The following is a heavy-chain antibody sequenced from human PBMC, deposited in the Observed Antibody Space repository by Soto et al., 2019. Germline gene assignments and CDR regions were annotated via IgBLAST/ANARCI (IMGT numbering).Heavy chain of an antibody. Sequence: QVQLVQSGAEVKKPGSSVKVSCKASGGTFSSYAISWVRQAPGQGLEWMGGIIPIFGTANYAQKFQGRVTISGDXSXSXXYMELGSLRSEDTAVYYCARVVTVVKSFHYWYFDLWGRGTLVTVSS. J-gene: IGHJ2*01. CDR3: ARVVTVVKSFHYWYFDL. D-gene: IGHD2-15*01. CDR1: GGTFSSYA. CDR2: IIPIFGTA. V-gene: IGHV1-69*12.